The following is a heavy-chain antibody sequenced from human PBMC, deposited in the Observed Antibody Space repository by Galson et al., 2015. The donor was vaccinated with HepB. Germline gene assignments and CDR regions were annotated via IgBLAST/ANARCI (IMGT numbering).Heavy chain of an antibody. CDR1: GFTFSGYA. CDR2: TSGSGGTT. Sequence: SLRLSCAASGFTFSGYAMSWVRQAPGEGLVWVSSTSGSGGTTYYADSVKGRFAISRGNSKNTLLLQMNSLTVEDTAVYYCAKERLQWLAPGGFDVWAQGTPVIVSS. V-gene: IGHV3-23*01. J-gene: IGHJ3*01. CDR3: AKERLQWLAPGGFDV. D-gene: IGHD6-19*01.